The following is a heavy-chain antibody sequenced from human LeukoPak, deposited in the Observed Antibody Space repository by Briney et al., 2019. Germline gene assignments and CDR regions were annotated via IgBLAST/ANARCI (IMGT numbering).Heavy chain of an antibody. V-gene: IGHV4-34*01. CDR1: GGSFSGYY. CDR2: INHSGST. J-gene: IGHJ4*02. Sequence: SETLSLTCAVYGGSFSGYYWSWIRQPPGKGLEWIGEINHSGSTNYNPSLKSRATISVDTSKNQYSLKLSSVTAADTAVYYCARTTGLLWFGELLGGFDYWGQGTLVTVSS. CDR3: ARTTGLLWFGELLGGFDY. D-gene: IGHD3-10*01.